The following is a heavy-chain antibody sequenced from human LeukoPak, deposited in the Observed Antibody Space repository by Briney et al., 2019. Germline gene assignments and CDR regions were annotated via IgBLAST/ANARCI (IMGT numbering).Heavy chain of an antibody. J-gene: IGHJ4*02. CDR2: ISGSADST. Sequence: RGSLRLSCAASGFTFSTYAMSWVRQAPGRELEWVSAISGSADSTYYADSVKGRFTISRDNSNNTLFLQMNSLRAEDTAVYFCAKDHLNPSFEDYWGQGTLVTVSS. CDR1: GFTFSTYA. CDR3: AKDHLNPSFEDY. D-gene: IGHD3-9*01. V-gene: IGHV3-23*01.